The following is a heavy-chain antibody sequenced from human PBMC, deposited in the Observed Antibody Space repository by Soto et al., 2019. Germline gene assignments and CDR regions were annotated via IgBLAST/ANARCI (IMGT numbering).Heavy chain of an antibody. CDR3: ARAIGPTLFDY. Sequence: GGSLKLSCSASVFTFSSYDMHWVRQGPGKGLEWVSAIGTAGDTNYAGSVKGRFTISRENAKNSLYLQMNSLRAGDTAIYFCARAIGPTLFDYWGQGTLVTVSS. V-gene: IGHV3-13*04. J-gene: IGHJ4*02. CDR2: IGTAGDT. D-gene: IGHD3-22*01. CDR1: VFTFSSYD.